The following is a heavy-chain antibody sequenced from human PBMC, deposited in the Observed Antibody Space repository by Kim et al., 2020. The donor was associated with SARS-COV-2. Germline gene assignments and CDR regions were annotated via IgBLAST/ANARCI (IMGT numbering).Heavy chain of an antibody. V-gene: IGHV3-30*04. D-gene: IGHD3-22*01. CDR1: GFTFSSYA. CDR2: ISYDGSNK. J-gene: IGHJ4*02. CDR3: ARESYYYDSSGYYRDPNYFDY. Sequence: GGSLRLSCAASGFTFSSYAMHWVRQAPGKGLEWVAVISYDGSNKYYADSVKGRFTISRDNSKNTLYLQMNSLRAEDTAVYYCARESYYYDSSGYYRDPNYFDYWGQGTLVTVSS.